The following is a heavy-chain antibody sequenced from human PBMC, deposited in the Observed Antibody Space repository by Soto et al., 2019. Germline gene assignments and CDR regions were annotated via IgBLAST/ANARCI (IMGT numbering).Heavy chain of an antibody. V-gene: IGHV5-10-1*01. J-gene: IGHJ6*02. CDR2: IDPSDSYT. D-gene: IGHD6-13*01. CDR1: GYSFTSYW. CDR3: ARRVAAAGAPSYGMDV. Sequence: PGESLKISCKGSGYSFTSYWISWVRQIPGKGLEWMGRIDPSDSYTNYSPSFQGHVTISADKSISTAYLQWSSLKASDTAMYYCARRVAAAGAPSYGMDVWGQGTTVTVSS.